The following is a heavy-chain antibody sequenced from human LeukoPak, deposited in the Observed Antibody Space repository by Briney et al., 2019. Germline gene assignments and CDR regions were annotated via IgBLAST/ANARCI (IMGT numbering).Heavy chain of an antibody. CDR1: GGSISSGSYY. D-gene: IGHD6-13*01. V-gene: IGHV4-61*02. Sequence: SETLSLTCTVSGGSISSGSYYWSWIRQPAGKGLEWIGRIYTSGSTNYNPSLKSRVTISVDTSKNQFSLKLSSVTAADTAVYYCARGGAAAGIGGDYYYYYMDVWGKGTTVTISS. J-gene: IGHJ6*03. CDR3: ARGGAAAGIGGDYYYYYMDV. CDR2: IYTSGST.